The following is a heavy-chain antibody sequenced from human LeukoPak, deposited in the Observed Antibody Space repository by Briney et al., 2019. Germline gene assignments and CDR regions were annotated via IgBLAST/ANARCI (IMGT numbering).Heavy chain of an antibody. V-gene: IGHV4-39*01. CDR3: ARQTGSGLFTLP. CDR2: IYYSGNT. Sequence: WVRQPPGKGLEWIGSIYYSGNTYYNASLKSRVTISVDTSKNQFSLKLTSVTAADTAVYYCARQTGSGLFTLPGGQGTLVTVSS. D-gene: IGHD3-10*01. J-gene: IGHJ4*02.